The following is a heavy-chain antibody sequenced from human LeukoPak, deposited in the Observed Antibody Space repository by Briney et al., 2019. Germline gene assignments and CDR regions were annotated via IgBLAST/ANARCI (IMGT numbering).Heavy chain of an antibody. J-gene: IGHJ3*02. V-gene: IGHV1-2*02. CDR1: GYTFTGYY. CDR3: ARDRGYCSSTSCYRGDALDI. Sequence: GASVKVSCKASGYTFTGYYMHWVRQAPGQGLEWMGWINPNSGGTSYAQKFQGRVTMTRDTSISTAYMELSRLRSDDTAVYYCARDRGYCSSTSCYRGDALDIWGQGTMVTVSS. D-gene: IGHD2-2*01. CDR2: INPNSGGT.